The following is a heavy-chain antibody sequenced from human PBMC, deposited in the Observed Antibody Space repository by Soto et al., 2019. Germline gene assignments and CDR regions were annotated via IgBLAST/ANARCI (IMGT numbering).Heavy chain of an antibody. CDR2: IYPGDSDT. Sequence: RASLKISCKGSGYSFTSYWIGWVRQMPGKGLEWMGIIYPGDSDTRYSPSFQGQVTISADKSISTAYLQWTSLKASDTATYYGERRIPVTNPFDYWGQVTLVPVSS. CDR3: ERRIPVTNPFDY. CDR1: GYSFTSYW. V-gene: IGHV5-51*01. D-gene: IGHD4-17*01. J-gene: IGHJ4*02.